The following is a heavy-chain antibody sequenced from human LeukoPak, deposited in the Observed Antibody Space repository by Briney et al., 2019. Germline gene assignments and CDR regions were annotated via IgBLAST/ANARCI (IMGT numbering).Heavy chain of an antibody. Sequence: SVKVSCKAFGGTFSSYAISWVRQAPGQGLEWMGGIIPIFGTANYAQKFQGRVTITTDESTSTAYMELSSLRSEDTAVYYCARQRGYEGNYYYYYMDVWGKGTTVTVSS. CDR2: IIPIFGTA. CDR1: GGTFSSYA. CDR3: ARQRGYEGNYYYYYMDV. J-gene: IGHJ6*03. D-gene: IGHD5-12*01. V-gene: IGHV1-69*05.